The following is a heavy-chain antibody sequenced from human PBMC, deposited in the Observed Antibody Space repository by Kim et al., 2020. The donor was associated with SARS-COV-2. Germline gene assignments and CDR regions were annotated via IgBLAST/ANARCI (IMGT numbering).Heavy chain of an antibody. CDR3: ASLTIAAAITPYYFDY. Sequence: WGSLRLSCAASGFTFSSYWMHWVRQAPGKGLVWVSRINSDGSSTSYADSVKGRFTISRDNAKNTLYLQMNSLRAEDTAVYYCASLTIAAAITPYYFDYWGQGTLVTVSS. CDR1: GFTFSSYW. CDR2: INSDGSST. V-gene: IGHV3-74*01. D-gene: IGHD6-13*01. J-gene: IGHJ4*02.